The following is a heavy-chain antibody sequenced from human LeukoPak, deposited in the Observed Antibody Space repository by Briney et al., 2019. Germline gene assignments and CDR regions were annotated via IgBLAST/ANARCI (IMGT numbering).Heavy chain of an antibody. D-gene: IGHD6-13*01. Sequence: GGSLRLSCAASGFTFSSYWMHWVRQAPGEGLVWVSRTNKDGSGTTYADSVKGRFTVSRDNAKNTLLLQMNSLRAEDTAVYHCVREMGSSSYVFDFWGQGTMVTVSS. CDR1: GFTFSSYW. CDR3: VREMGSSSYVFDF. V-gene: IGHV3-74*01. CDR2: TNKDGSGT. J-gene: IGHJ3*01.